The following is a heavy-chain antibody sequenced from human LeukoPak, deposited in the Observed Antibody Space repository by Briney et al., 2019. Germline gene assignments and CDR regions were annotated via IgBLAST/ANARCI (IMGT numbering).Heavy chain of an antibody. CDR1: GGSFSGYY. D-gene: IGHD6-13*01. CDR2: TNHSGST. CDR3: ASRAAAALHY. V-gene: IGHV4-34*01. Sequence: SETLSLTCAVYGGSFSGYYWSWIRQPPGKGLEWIGETNHSGSTNYNPSLKSRVTISVDTSKNQFSLKLSSVTAADTAVYYCASRAAAALHYWGQGTLVTVSS. J-gene: IGHJ4*02.